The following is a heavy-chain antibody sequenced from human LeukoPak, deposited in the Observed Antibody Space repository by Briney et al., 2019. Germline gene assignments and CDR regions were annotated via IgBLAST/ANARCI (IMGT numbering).Heavy chain of an antibody. D-gene: IGHD3-10*01. CDR1: GFTVSSNY. Sequence: PGGSLRLSCAASGFTVSSNYMSWVRQPPGKGLEWVSVIYSGGSTYYADSVKGRFTISRDNSKNTLYLQMNSLRAEDTAVYYCAKEDYYGSGSLHYHYYYYMDVWGKGTTVTVSS. J-gene: IGHJ6*03. CDR2: IYSGGST. V-gene: IGHV3-53*03. CDR3: AKEDYYGSGSLHYHYYYYMDV.